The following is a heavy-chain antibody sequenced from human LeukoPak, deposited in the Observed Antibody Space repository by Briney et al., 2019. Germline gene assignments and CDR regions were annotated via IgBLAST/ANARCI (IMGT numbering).Heavy chain of an antibody. V-gene: IGHV3-23*01. CDR2: ISGSGGST. CDR1: GFTFSSYA. CDR3: AKAGIVVVPAATLGYFDL. J-gene: IGHJ2*01. D-gene: IGHD2-2*01. Sequence: GGSLRLSCAASGFTFSSYAMSWVRQAPGKGLEWVSAISGSGGSTYYADSVKGRFTISRDNSKNTLYLQMNSLRAEDTAVYYCAKAGIVVVPAATLGYFDLWGRGTLATVSS.